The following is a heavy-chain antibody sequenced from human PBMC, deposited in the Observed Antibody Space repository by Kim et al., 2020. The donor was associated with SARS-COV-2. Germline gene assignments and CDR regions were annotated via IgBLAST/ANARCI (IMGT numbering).Heavy chain of an antibody. V-gene: IGHV4-34*01. J-gene: IGHJ4*02. Sequence: SETLSLTCAVYGGSFSGYYWSWIRQPPGKGLEWIGEINHSGSTNYNPSLKSRVTISVDTSKNQFSLKLSSVTAADTAVYYCARGRVVGATFPFDYWGQGTLVTVSS. CDR2: INHSGST. CDR3: ARGRVVGATFPFDY. CDR1: GGSFSGYY. D-gene: IGHD1-26*01.